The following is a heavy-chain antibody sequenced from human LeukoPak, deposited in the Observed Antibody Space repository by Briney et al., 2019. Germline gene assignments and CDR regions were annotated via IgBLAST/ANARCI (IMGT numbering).Heavy chain of an antibody. V-gene: IGHV3-74*01. J-gene: IGHJ4*02. CDR3: AKDSQVIINFYFES. CDR2: ISSDGSST. CDR1: GFTFSSYW. D-gene: IGHD5-24*01. Sequence: QPGGSLRLSCAASGFTFSSYWMHWVRQVPGKGLVWVSRISSDGSSTSYADSVKGRFTTSRDNSKNTLYLQMNNLRAEDTAVYFCAKDSQVIINFYFESWGQGTLVTVSS.